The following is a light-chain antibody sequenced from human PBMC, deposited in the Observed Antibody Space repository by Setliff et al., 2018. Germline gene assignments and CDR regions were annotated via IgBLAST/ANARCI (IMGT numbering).Light chain of an antibody. Sequence: QSVLTQPAAVSGSPGQSIAISCAGTSSDVGGYNYVSWYQQHPGKAPKLLIYEVTKRPSGVSDRFSGSKSGNTASLTISGLQAKDEANYYCLSYTSESTHALFAGGTKVTVL. CDR3: LSYTSESTHAL. CDR2: EVT. J-gene: IGLJ2*01. V-gene: IGLV2-14*03. CDR1: SSDVGGYNY.